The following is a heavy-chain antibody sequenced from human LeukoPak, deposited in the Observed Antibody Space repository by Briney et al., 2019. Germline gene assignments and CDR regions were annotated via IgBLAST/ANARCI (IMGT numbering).Heavy chain of an antibody. V-gene: IGHV3-48*01. CDR3: ARDTPFYDSSGDAFDI. CDR2: ISSSSSTI. J-gene: IGHJ3*02. D-gene: IGHD3-22*01. Sequence: PGGSLRLSCAASGFTFSSYSMNWVRQAPGKGLEWVSYISSSSSTIYYADSVKGRFTISRDNAKNSLYLRMNSLGAEDTAVYYCARDTPFYDSSGDAFDIWGRGTMVTVSS. CDR1: GFTFSSYS.